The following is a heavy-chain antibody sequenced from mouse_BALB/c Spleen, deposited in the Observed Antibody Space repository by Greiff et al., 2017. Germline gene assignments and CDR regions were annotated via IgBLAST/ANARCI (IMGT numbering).Heavy chain of an antibody. D-gene: IGHD1-1*01. V-gene: IGHV5-6*02. J-gene: IGHJ2*01. CDR3: ARRTVVADYFDY. CDR2: ISSGGSYT. CDR1: GFTFSSYG. Sequence: EVKLMESGGDLVKPGGSLKLSCAASGFTFSSYGMSWVRQTPDKRLEWVATISSGGSYTYYPDSVKGRFTISRDNAKNTLYLQMSSLKSEDTAMYYCARRTVVADYFDYWGQGTTLTVSS.